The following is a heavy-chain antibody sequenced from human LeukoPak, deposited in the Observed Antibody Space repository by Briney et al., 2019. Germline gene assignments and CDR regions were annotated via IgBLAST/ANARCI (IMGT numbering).Heavy chain of an antibody. CDR1: GYTFTSYG. CDR2: ISAYNGNT. CDR3: ARAPPRGYSYLFDP. J-gene: IGHJ5*02. D-gene: IGHD5-18*01. Sequence: ASVKVSCKASGYTFTSYGISWVRQAPGQGLEWMGWISAYNGNTNYALKLQGRVTMTTDTSTSTAYMELRSLRSDDTAVYYCARAPPRGYSYLFDPWGQGTLVTVSP. V-gene: IGHV1-18*01.